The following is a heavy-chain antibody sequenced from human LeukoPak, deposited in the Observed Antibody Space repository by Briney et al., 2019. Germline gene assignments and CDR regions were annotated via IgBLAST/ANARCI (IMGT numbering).Heavy chain of an antibody. D-gene: IGHD6-19*01. CDR1: GGSISSGGYY. CDR2: IYYSGST. J-gene: IGHJ4*02. CDR3: ARSKPPPYSSGWLDY. Sequence: SETLSLTCTVSGGSISSGGYYWSWIRQHPGKGLEWIGYIYYSGSTYYNPSLKSRVTTSVDTSKNQFSLKLSSVTAADTAVYYCARSKPPPYSSGWLDYWGQGTLVTVSS. V-gene: IGHV4-31*03.